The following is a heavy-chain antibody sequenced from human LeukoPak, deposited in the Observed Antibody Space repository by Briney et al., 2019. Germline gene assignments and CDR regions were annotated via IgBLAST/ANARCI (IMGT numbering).Heavy chain of an antibody. CDR1: GYSFTSYW. CDR2: IYPGDSDT. Sequence: GESLKISCKGSGYSFTSYWIGWVRQMPGKGLEWMGIIYPGDSDTRYSPSFQGQVTISADKSISTAYLQWSSLKASDTAMYYCARLSRYCSGGSCYDVLDYWGQGTLATVSS. V-gene: IGHV5-51*01. D-gene: IGHD2-15*01. J-gene: IGHJ4*02. CDR3: ARLSRYCSGGSCYDVLDY.